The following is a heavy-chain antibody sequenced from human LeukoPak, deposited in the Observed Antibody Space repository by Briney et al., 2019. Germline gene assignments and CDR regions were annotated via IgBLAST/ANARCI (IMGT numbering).Heavy chain of an antibody. D-gene: IGHD3-22*01. CDR3: ARDMRDSSGYWVYYFDY. Sequence: ASVKVSCKASGYTFTSHGISWVRQAPGQGLEGMGWISAYNGNTNYAQKLQGRVTMTTDTSTSTAYMELRSLRSDDTAVYYCARDMRDSSGYWVYYFDYWGQGTLVTVSS. CDR2: ISAYNGNT. V-gene: IGHV1-18*01. J-gene: IGHJ4*02. CDR1: GYTFTSHG.